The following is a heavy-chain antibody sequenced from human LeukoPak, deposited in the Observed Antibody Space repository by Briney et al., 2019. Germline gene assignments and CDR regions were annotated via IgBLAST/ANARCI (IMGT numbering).Heavy chain of an antibody. V-gene: IGHV3-13*01. CDR1: GFTFDDYA. J-gene: IGHJ3*02. Sequence: GGSLRLSCAASGFTFDDYAMHWVRQATGKGLEWVSAIGTAGDTYYPGSVKGRFTISRENAKNSLYLQMNSLRAGDTAVYYCARVARTSDAFDIWGQGTMVTVSS. CDR2: IGTAGDT. D-gene: IGHD1-14*01. CDR3: ARVARTSDAFDI.